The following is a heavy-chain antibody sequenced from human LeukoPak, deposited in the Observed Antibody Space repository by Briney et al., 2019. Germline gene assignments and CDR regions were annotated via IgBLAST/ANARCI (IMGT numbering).Heavy chain of an antibody. CDR3: ARLLSIAVAGTGFGY. V-gene: IGHV3-23*01. D-gene: IGHD6-19*01. CDR1: GFTFTSYS. CDR2: ISGGGGST. J-gene: IGHJ4*02. Sequence: GGSLRLSCAASGFTFTSYSMNWVRQAPGKGLEWVSTISGGGGSTYYADSVKGRFTISRDNSKNTLYLQMNSLRAEDTAVYYCARLLSIAVAGTGFGYWGQGTLVTVSS.